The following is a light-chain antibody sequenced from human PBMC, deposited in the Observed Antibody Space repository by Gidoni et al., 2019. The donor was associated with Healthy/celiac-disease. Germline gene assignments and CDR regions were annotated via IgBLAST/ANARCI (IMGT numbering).Light chain of an antibody. Sequence: VVTTQSRDSLHVSLGERATINCKSSQSVLYSSHNKNFLALYQQKPGQPPKLLIYWASTRESGVPDRFGGSGSGTDFTLTISSLQAEDVAVYYCQQYYSTPRTFGQGTKLEIK. CDR2: WAS. CDR3: QQYYSTPRT. J-gene: IGKJ2*01. V-gene: IGKV4-1*01. CDR1: QSVLYSSHNKNF.